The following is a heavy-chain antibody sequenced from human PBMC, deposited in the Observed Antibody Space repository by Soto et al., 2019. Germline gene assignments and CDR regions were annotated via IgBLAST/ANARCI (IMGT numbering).Heavy chain of an antibody. CDR1: GYMF. J-gene: IGHJ6*02. CDR2: ISAYSGNT. V-gene: IGHV1-18*01. Sequence: QLPLVQSEAEVKKPGASVKVSCKTSGYMFISWVRQAPGQGLEWMGWISAYSGNTKYAQNLQGRITMTTDTSTNTAYMELRGLRSDDTGVYYCAVDSSGSTADYYYYYGMDVWGQGTTVTVSS. CDR3: AVDSSGSTADYYYYYGMDV. D-gene: IGHD3-22*01.